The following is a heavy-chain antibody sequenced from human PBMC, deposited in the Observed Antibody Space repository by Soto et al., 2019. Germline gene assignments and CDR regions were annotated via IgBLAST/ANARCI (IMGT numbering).Heavy chain of an antibody. CDR3: ARLTPFAVAGRVDIWFDP. V-gene: IGHV4-59*01. Sequence: SETLSLTCTVSGGSISSYYWSWIRQPPGKGLEWIGYIYYSGSTNCNPSLKSRVTISVDTSKNQFSLKLSSVTAADTAVYYCARLTPFAVAGRVDIWFDPWGQGTLVTVSS. CDR2: IYYSGST. J-gene: IGHJ5*02. D-gene: IGHD6-19*01. CDR1: GGSISSYY.